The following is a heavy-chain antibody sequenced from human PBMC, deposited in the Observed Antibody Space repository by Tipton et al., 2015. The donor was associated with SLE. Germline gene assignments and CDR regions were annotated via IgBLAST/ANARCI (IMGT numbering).Heavy chain of an antibody. V-gene: IGHV4-59*12. Sequence: TLSLTCTVSGASTNTKYWTWIRQSPGKGLEWFGYANRNEGTKIKSSLERRVTISLDTSRNQFSLRRSSVTAADTAVYFCARSSGLGSCSGDNCYDFYFGMDAWGQGTTVTVSS. CDR1: GASTNTKY. CDR2: ANRNEGT. CDR3: ARSSGLGSCSGDNCYDFYFGMDA. D-gene: IGHD2-15*01. J-gene: IGHJ6*02.